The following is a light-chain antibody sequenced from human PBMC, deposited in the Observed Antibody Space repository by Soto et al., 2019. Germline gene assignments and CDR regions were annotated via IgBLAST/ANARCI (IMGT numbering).Light chain of an antibody. CDR1: QSVSSSY. Sequence: EIVLTQSPGTLSLSQGERATLSCRASQSVSSSYLAWYQQKPGQAPRLLIYGASSRATGIPDRFSGSGSGTDFTLTISRLEPEDFAVYYCQHSSTFGQGTKV. CDR2: GAS. J-gene: IGKJ1*01. V-gene: IGKV3-20*01. CDR3: QHSST.